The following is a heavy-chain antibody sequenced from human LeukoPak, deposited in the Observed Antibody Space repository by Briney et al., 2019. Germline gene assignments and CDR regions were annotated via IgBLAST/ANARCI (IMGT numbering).Heavy chain of an antibody. Sequence: GGSLRLSCAASGFTFSSYAMSWVRQAPGKGLEWVSAISGSGGSTYYADSVKGRFTISRDNSKNTLYLQVNSLRAEDTAVYYCAKASWIQLWLPDYWGQGTLVTVSS. D-gene: IGHD5-18*01. CDR3: AKASWIQLWLPDY. J-gene: IGHJ4*02. CDR1: GFTFSSYA. V-gene: IGHV3-23*01. CDR2: ISGSGGST.